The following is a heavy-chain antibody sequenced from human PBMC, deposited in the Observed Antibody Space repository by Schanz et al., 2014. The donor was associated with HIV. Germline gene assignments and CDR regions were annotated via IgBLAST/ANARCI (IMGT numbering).Heavy chain of an antibody. J-gene: IGHJ4*02. D-gene: IGHD1-1*01. Sequence: QVQLVESGGGVVQPGRSLRLSCAASGFTFSSYGMHWVRQAPGKGLEWVAVISYDGSNKYYADSVKGRFTISRDNSKNTLYLQMNSLRAEDTALYYCAKRRDSGYAYFDYWGQGTLVTVSS. V-gene: IGHV3-30*18. CDR2: ISYDGSNK. CDR3: AKRRDSGYAYFDY. CDR1: GFTFSSYG.